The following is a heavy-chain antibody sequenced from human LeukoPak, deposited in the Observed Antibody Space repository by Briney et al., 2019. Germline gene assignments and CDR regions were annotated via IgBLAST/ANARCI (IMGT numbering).Heavy chain of an antibody. D-gene: IGHD2-21*01. V-gene: IGHV3-7*04. CDR3: AGHVVVGLKVKYFDL. Sequence: GGSLRLSCSASGFSFSSYWMSWVRQAPGKGLEWAANIRKDGVTKYYVDSVTGRFTISRDNAKDSLYLQMDSLRGEDMALYYCAGHVVVGLKVKYFDLWGRGTLVIVSS. J-gene: IGHJ2*01. CDR2: IRKDGVTK. CDR1: GFSFSSYW.